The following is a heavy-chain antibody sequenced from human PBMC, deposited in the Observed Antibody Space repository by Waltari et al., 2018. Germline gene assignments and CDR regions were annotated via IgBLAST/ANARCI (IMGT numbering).Heavy chain of an antibody. CDR2: INHSGST. CDR1: GGSFSGYY. Sequence: QVQLQQWGAGLLKPSETLSLTCAVYGGSFSGYYWSWIRHPPGKGLEWIGEINHSGSTNYNPSLKSRVTISVDTSKNQFSLKLSSVTAADTAVYYCARAPVVATTGGHGDFDYWGQGTLVTVSS. V-gene: IGHV4-34*01. D-gene: IGHD5-12*01. J-gene: IGHJ4*02. CDR3: ARAPVVATTGGHGDFDY.